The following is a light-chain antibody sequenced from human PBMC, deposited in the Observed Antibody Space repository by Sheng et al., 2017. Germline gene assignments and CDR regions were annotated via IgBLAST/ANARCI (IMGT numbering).Light chain of an antibody. J-gene: IGLJ2*01. V-gene: IGLV3-1*01. CDR1: KLGNKY. Sequence: SYELTQPPSVSLSPGQTASIACSGDKLGNKYASWYQQKPGQSPVVVIYEDNKRPSGIPERFSGSNSGNTATLTISGTQAMDEADYYCQAWDSTTVVFGGGTRLTVL. CDR3: QAWDSTTVV. CDR2: EDN.